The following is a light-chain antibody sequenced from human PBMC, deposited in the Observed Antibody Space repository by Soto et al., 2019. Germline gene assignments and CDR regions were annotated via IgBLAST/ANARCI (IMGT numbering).Light chain of an antibody. CDR1: QAISNY. J-gene: IGKJ4*01. Sequence: DIKMTQSPSSLSASVGDRVTITCRASQAISNYLAWFQQKPGKAPESLMYAASTLQSWVPSSFSGSGSGTEFTLTISSVQPEDSATYYGQQYEGYPLTFGGGTKVEIK. CDR2: AAS. V-gene: IGKV1-16*01. CDR3: QQYEGYPLT.